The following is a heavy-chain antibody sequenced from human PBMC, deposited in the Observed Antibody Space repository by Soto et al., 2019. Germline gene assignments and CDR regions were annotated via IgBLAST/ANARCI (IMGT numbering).Heavy chain of an antibody. J-gene: IGHJ6*03. V-gene: IGHV5-51*01. CDR3: ARHRSGYSYGPTRYYYMDV. D-gene: IGHD5-18*01. CDR2: IYPGDSDT. CDR1: GYSFTSYW. Sequence: GESLKISCKGSGYSFTSYWIGWVRQMPGKGLEWMGIIYPGDSDTRYSPSFQGQVTISADKSISTAYLQWSSLKASDTAMYYCARHRSGYSYGPTRYYYMDVWGKGTTVTVSS.